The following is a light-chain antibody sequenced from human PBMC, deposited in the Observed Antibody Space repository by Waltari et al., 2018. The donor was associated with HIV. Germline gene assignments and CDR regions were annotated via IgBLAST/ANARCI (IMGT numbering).Light chain of an antibody. CDR2: RDY. CDR1: NSNVVSKP. Sequence: QSVLTQPPSASGTLGQRVTISCPGSNSNVVSKPVYWFQEFPGTAPKLLIYRDYQRRSGIPDRFSGSKSGASASLTISGLRSEDEADYYCVAWDDSLSGYVFGTGTKVSVL. V-gene: IGLV1-47*01. CDR3: VAWDDSLSGYV. J-gene: IGLJ1*01.